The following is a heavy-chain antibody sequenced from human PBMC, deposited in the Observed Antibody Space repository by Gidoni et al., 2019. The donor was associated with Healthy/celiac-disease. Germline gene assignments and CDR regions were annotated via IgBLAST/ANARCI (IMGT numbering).Heavy chain of an antibody. D-gene: IGHD3-22*01. CDR1: GFTFSNAW. CDR2: IKSKTDDGTT. J-gene: IGHJ3*02. Sequence: EVQLLEYWGGLVQPGGCLGLSCAASGFTFSNAWVCCVRQAPGKGLEWVGRIKSKTDDGTTDYAEHVKGRCTISRDDTKNTLYLQMNSVKTEDKAVYYGTTLYDRSGDQDAFDIWGQGTMVTVSS. V-gene: IGHV3-15*01. CDR3: TTLYDRSGDQDAFDI.